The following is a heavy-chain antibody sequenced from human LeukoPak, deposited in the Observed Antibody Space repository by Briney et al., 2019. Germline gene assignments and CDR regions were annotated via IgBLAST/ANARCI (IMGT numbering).Heavy chain of an antibody. D-gene: IGHD2-8*02. CDR3: ARKRWVEYYFDP. V-gene: IGHV4-61*02. Sequence: SQTLSLTCTVSGGSISSGSYYWSWIRQPAGKGLEWIGRIYTTGITNYNPSLKTRVPISADTTKNQFSLKLSSVTAADTAVYYCARKRWVEYYFDPWSQGTLVTVSS. J-gene: IGHJ4*02. CDR1: GGSISSGSYY. CDR2: IYTTGIT.